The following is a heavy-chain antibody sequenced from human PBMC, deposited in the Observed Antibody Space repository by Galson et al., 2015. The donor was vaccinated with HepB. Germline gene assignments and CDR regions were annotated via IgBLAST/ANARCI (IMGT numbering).Heavy chain of an antibody. CDR2: ISSSGYYT. D-gene: IGHD2-2*01. V-gene: IGHV3-21*01. CDR3: ARVLSTSWASGFDY. J-gene: IGHJ4*02. Sequence: SPRLSCAGSEFIFSDFTMNWVRQAPGKGLEWVSSISSSGYYTDYADSVKGRFTISRDNAKNSLFLQMNSLRADDTAVYYCARVLSTSWASGFDYWGQGTLVTVS. CDR1: EFIFSDFT.